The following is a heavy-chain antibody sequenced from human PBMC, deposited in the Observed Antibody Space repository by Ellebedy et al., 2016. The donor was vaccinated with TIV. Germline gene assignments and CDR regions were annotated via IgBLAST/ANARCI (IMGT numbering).Heavy chain of an antibody. CDR2: MIPYSGNS. J-gene: IGHJ4*02. CDR3: ARGAPSDY. V-gene: IGHV1-8*01. CDR1: RYTFTSYE. Sequence: ASVKVSXKASRYTFTSYEINWVRQATGQGLEWMGWMIPYSGNSGYAQKFQGRVTMTRNTSIATAYMELSGLRSDDTAVYYCARGAPSDYWGQGTLVTVSS.